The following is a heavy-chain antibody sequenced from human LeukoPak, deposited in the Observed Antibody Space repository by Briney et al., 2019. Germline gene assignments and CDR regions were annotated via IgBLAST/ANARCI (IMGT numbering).Heavy chain of an antibody. CDR3: ARVFGYSYGYYAFDI. D-gene: IGHD5-18*01. Sequence: ASVKVSCKASGYTFTSYYMHRVRQAPGQGLEWMGIINPSGGSTSYAQKFQGRVTMTRDMSTSTVYMELSSLRSEDTAVYYCARVFGYSYGYYAFDIWGQGTMVTVSS. V-gene: IGHV1-46*01. CDR1: GYTFTSYY. CDR2: INPSGGST. J-gene: IGHJ3*02.